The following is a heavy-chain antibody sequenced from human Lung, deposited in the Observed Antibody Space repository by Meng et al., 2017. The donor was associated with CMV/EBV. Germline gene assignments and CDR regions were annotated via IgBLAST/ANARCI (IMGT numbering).Heavy chain of an antibody. J-gene: IGHJ4*02. CDR1: GYTLTSYA. Sequence: QVQLLQSGADVKKPGASVKCSCQASGYTLTSYAMHWVRQAPGQRLEWMGWINAGNGNTKYSQRFQGRVTITRDTSASTAYMELSSLRSEDTTVYYCARAGYDSSGYYPQPFDYWGQGTLVTVSS. V-gene: IGHV1-3*01. CDR2: INAGNGNT. D-gene: IGHD3-22*01. CDR3: ARAGYDSSGYYPQPFDY.